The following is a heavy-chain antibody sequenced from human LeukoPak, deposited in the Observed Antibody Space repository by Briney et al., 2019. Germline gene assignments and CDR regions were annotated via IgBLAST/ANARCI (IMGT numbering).Heavy chain of an antibody. CDR3: AKTRDFWSGYYNYFDY. V-gene: IGHV3-23*01. Sequence: GGSLRLSCAAPGFIFSSYAMSWVRQASGKGLEWVSSISGSGGSTYYADSVKGQFTVSRDNSKNTLYLQMNSLRPEDTAVYYCAKTRDFWSGYYNYFDYWGQGTLVTVSS. D-gene: IGHD3-3*01. CDR1: GFIFSSYA. J-gene: IGHJ4*02. CDR2: ISGSGGST.